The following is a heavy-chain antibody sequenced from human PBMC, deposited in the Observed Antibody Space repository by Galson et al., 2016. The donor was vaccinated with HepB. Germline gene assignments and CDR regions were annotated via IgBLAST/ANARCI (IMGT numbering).Heavy chain of an antibody. D-gene: IGHD3-22*01. V-gene: IGHV1-69*01. J-gene: IGHJ4*02. CDR1: GVTLNNFA. Sequence: SCKASGVTLNNFAFTWVRQAPGQGLEWMGGISPIFGTTTYAQRFHGRVTITADESTSTASMELSSLGSDDTAIYYCTRRRGGDSPGFYFGYFDLWGQGTLVTVSS. CDR3: TRRRGGDSPGFYFGYFDL. CDR2: ISPIFGTT.